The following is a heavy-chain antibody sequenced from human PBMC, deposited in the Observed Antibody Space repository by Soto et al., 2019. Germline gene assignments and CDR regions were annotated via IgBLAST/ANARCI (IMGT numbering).Heavy chain of an antibody. CDR2: ITSSSSYT. D-gene: IGHD1-1*01. CDR3: AGGQDNLAVNFDY. CDR1: GSSFSDYY. V-gene: IGHV3-11*03. Sequence: GSLRLSCAASGSSFSDYYMSCIRQSPGKGLEWLSYITSSSSYTHYADSVKGRFTISRDNAKNSLYLQMNSLGAEDTAVYYWAGGQDNLAVNFDYWGQGTPVTVSS. J-gene: IGHJ4*02.